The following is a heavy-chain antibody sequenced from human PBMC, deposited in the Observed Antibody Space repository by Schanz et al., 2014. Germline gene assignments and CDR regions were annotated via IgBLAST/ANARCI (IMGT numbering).Heavy chain of an antibody. CDR3: ANRSGYSDYGTYFDF. D-gene: IGHD5-12*01. Sequence: QVQLLQFGGGVVQPGRSLRLSCAASGFTFSSYAMHWVRQAPGKGLEWVALISNDGSIKYYADSVEGRFTISRDNSRNTLYLQMNILRTKDTAVYYWANRSGYSDYGTYFDFWGQGTLVTVSS. CDR1: GFTFSSYA. J-gene: IGHJ4*02. V-gene: IGHV3-30-3*01. CDR2: ISNDGSIK.